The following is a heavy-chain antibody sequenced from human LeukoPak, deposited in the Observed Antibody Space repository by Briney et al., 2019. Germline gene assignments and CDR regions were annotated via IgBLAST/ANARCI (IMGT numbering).Heavy chain of an antibody. V-gene: IGHV1-8*01. Sequence: GASVKVSCKASGYTFTSYDINWVRQATGQGLEWMGWMNPNGGNTGYAQKFQGRVTMTRNTSISTAYMELSSLRSEDTAVYYCARRIAARPPHRSYFDYWGQGTLVTVSS. CDR2: MNPNGGNT. D-gene: IGHD6-6*01. CDR1: GYTFTSYD. CDR3: ARRIAARPPHRSYFDY. J-gene: IGHJ4*02.